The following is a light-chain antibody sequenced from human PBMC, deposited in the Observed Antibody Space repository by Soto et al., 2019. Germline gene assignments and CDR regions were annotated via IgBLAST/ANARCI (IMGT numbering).Light chain of an antibody. CDR2: DVS. V-gene: IGLV2-14*01. CDR1: SSDICDYYY. J-gene: IGLJ1*01. Sequence: QSALTQPASVSGSPGQSIAISCTGTSSDICDYYYVSWYQQHPVKAPKLIIYDVSNRPSWVSDRFSGSKSGNTASLTISGLQAEDEADYYCSSYTSSSTPYVFGTGTKVTVL. CDR3: SSYTSSSTPYV.